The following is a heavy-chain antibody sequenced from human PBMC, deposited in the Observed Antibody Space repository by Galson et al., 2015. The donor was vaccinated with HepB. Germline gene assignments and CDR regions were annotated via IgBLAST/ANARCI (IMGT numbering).Heavy chain of an antibody. D-gene: IGHD6-6*01. CDR2: IRSKANSYTT. CDR3: TVPLEYSSSHPKNY. Sequence: SLRLSCAASGFTFSGSEMHWVRQASGKGLEWVGRIRSKANSYTTAYAASVKDRFIISRDDSKNTAYLQMNSLKTEDTAVYYCTVPLEYSSSHPKNYWGQGTLVTVSS. V-gene: IGHV3-73*01. CDR1: GFTFSGSE. J-gene: IGHJ4*02.